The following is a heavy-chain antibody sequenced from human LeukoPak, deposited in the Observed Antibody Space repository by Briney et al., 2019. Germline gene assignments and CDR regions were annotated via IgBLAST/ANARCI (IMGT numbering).Heavy chain of an antibody. D-gene: IGHD3-22*01. J-gene: IGHJ4*02. V-gene: IGHV1-69*01. CDR2: IIPIFGTA. CDR3: ARGPYYYDSSGYYPFYFDY. Sequence: SVKVSCKASGGTFSSYAISWVRQAPGQGLEWMGGIIPIFGTANYAQKFQGRVTITADESTSTAYMELSSLRSEDTAVYYYARGPYYYDSSGYYPFYFDYWGQGTLVTVSS. CDR1: GGTFSSYA.